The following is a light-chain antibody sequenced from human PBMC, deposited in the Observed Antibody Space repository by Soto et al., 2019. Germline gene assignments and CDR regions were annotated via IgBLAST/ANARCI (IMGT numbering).Light chain of an antibody. V-gene: IGKV1-9*01. CDR3: QQLWNYPLT. Sequence: DTQLTQSPSFLSASVGDRVTIACRASQDVSRSVGWYQQKPGTAPKLLISAASTLNSGVPSRFSGSGSGTDFTLTSSSLQPEDFATYYCQQLWNYPLTFGGGTKVEI. CDR1: QDVSRS. J-gene: IGKJ4*01. CDR2: AAS.